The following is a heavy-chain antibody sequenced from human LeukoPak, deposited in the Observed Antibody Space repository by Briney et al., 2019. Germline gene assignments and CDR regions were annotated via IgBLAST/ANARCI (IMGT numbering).Heavy chain of an antibody. CDR1: GYTFSSDA. J-gene: IGHJ4*02. CDR3: ARFRSGSYFDY. D-gene: IGHD1-26*01. V-gene: IGHV3-23*01. CDR2: ISGSGGST. Sequence: GGSLRLSCAASGYTFSSDAMSWVRQAPGKGLEWVSAISGSGGSTYYADSVKGRFTISRDNSKNTLYLQMNSLRAEDTAVYYCARFRSGSYFDYWGQGTLVIVSS.